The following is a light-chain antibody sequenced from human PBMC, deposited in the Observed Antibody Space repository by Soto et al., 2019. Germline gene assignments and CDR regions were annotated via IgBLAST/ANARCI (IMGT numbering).Light chain of an antibody. CDR3: QQGASWPPIT. Sequence: EIVLTQSPATLSLSPGERATLSCRASQSVNSNFAWYQQRPGQAPRLLLYEASNRANAIQARFRGSGSGTDCTLTISSAAPEDSAVYFCQQGASWPPITVGGGTKVEVK. CDR1: QSVNSN. J-gene: IGKJ4*01. CDR2: EAS. V-gene: IGKV3-11*01.